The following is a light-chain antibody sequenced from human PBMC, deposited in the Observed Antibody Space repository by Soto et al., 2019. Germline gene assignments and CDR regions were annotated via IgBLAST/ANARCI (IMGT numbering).Light chain of an antibody. V-gene: IGKV1-39*01. Sequence: DILLTQSPATLSASLGERATLTCRASQSISNSLTWYQQKPGQAPKLLIYAVSGWASGVPARFSGSRSGTDFTLTLSSLQPEDFAVYCCQQRNNFLYTFGHGTKLEIK. CDR3: QQRNNFLYT. J-gene: IGKJ2*01. CDR2: AVS. CDR1: QSISNS.